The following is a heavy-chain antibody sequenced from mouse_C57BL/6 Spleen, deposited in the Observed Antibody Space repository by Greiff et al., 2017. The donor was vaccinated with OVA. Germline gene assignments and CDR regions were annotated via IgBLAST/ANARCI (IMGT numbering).Heavy chain of an antibody. CDR1: GYAFSSSW. CDR3: ARDYDGYYGFAY. CDR2: IYTGDGDT. V-gene: IGHV1-82*01. J-gene: IGHJ3*01. Sequence: VQLQQSGPELVKPGASVKISCKASGYAFSSSWMNWVKQRPGKGLEWIGRIYTGDGDTNYNGKFKGKATLTADKSSSTANMQLSILTSADSAVYFCARDYDGYYGFAYWGQGTLVTVSA. D-gene: IGHD2-3*01.